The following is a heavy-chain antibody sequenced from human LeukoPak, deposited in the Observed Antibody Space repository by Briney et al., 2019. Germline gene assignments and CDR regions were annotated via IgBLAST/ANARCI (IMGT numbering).Heavy chain of an antibody. CDR1: GFTFSSYS. D-gene: IGHD2-2*02. Sequence: GGSLRLSCAASGFTFSSYSMNWVRQAPGKGLEWVSSISSSSSYIYYADSVKGRFTISRDNAKNSLYLQMNSLGAEDTAVYYCARDVGVYCSSTSCYTVYWGQGTLVTVSS. CDR2: ISSSSSYI. V-gene: IGHV3-21*01. CDR3: ARDVGVYCSSTSCYTVY. J-gene: IGHJ4*02.